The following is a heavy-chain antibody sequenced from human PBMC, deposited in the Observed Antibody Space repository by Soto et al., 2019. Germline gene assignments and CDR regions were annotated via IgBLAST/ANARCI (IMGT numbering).Heavy chain of an antibody. CDR3: ARDPPHSYGVYYFDY. V-gene: IGHV4-4*02. Sequence: SETLSLTCAVSGGSISRSNWWSWVRQPPGKGLEWIGEIYHSGGTNYNPSHKSRVTISVDKSKNQVSMKVNSVTAADTAVYYCARDPPHSYGVYYFDYWGQGTLVTVSS. J-gene: IGHJ4*02. D-gene: IGHD5-18*01. CDR1: GGSISRSNW. CDR2: IYHSGGT.